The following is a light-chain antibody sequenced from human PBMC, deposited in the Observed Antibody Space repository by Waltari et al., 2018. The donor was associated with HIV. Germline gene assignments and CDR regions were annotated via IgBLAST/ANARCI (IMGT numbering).Light chain of an antibody. CDR2: ENN. CDR3: GTWDSSLSAGV. V-gene: IGLV1-51*02. J-gene: IGLJ2*01. Sequence: QSVLTQPPSVSAAPEQKVTISCSGSSSNIENNYVSCYQQLPGTAPKLLIFENNKRPSGICDRFSGSKSGTSATLGITGLQTGDEADYYCGTWDSSLSAGVFGGGTKLTVL. CDR1: SSNIENNY.